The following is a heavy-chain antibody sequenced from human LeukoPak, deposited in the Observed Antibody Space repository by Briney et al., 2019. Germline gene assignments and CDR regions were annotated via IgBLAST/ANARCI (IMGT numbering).Heavy chain of an antibody. Sequence: SETLSLTCTVSGGSISSGGYYWSWIRQPPGKGLEWIGYIYHSGSTYYNPSLKSRVTISLDTSKNQFSLNLSSVTAADTAVYYCARDRLSLGAFDIWGQGTMVTVSS. CDR1: GGSISSGGYY. D-gene: IGHD7-27*01. V-gene: IGHV4-30-2*01. CDR2: IYHSGST. J-gene: IGHJ3*02. CDR3: ARDRLSLGAFDI.